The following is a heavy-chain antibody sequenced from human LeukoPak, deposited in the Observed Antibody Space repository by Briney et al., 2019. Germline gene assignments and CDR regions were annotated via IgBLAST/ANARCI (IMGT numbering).Heavy chain of an antibody. V-gene: IGHV3-23*01. D-gene: IGHD1-1*01. J-gene: IGHJ4*02. Sequence: GGSLRLSCAASGFTFSSYAMSWVRQAPGKGLEWVSAISGSGGSTYYADSVKGGFTISRDNSKNTLYLQMNSLRAEDTAVYYCAKFRNGTGTFDYWGQGTLVTVSS. CDR2: ISGSGGST. CDR1: GFTFSSYA. CDR3: AKFRNGTGTFDY.